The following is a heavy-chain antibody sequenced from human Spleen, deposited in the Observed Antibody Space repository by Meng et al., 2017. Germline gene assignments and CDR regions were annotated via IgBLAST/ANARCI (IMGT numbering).Heavy chain of an antibody. CDR2: INHSGST. CDR3: ARTYYYGSGSYFRP. J-gene: IGHJ4*02. CDR1: GGSIRSTNW. V-gene: IGHV4-4*02. D-gene: IGHD3-10*01. Sequence: SETLSLTCTVSGGSIRSTNWWSWIRQPPGKGLEWIGEINHSGSTNYNPSLKSRVTISVDTSKNQFSLKLSSVTAADTAVYYCARTYYYGSGSYFRPWGQGTLVTVSS.